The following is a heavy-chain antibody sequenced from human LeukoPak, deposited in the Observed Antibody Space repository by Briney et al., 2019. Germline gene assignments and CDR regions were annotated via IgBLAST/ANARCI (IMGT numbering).Heavy chain of an antibody. J-gene: IGHJ4*02. CDR1: GYTFTGYC. CDR3: ARGGGVYDFWSGYSTGPRDY. CDR2: INPNSGGT. Sequence: ASVKVSCKXSGYTFTGYCMHWVRQAPGQGLEWMGWINPNSGGTNYAQKFQGRVTMTRDTSISTAYMELSRLRSDDTAVYYCARGGGVYDFWSGYSTGPRDYWGQGTLVTVSS. V-gene: IGHV1-2*02. D-gene: IGHD3-3*01.